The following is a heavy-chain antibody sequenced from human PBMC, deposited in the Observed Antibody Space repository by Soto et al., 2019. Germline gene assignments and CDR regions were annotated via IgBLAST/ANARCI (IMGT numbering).Heavy chain of an antibody. V-gene: IGHV1-69*12. J-gene: IGHJ4*02. CDR2: IIPIFGTA. CDR3: ARERYYDSSGYPSFFDY. CDR1: GGTFSSYA. Sequence: QVQLVQSGAEVKKPGSSVKVSCKASGGTFSSYAISWVRQAPGQGLEWMGGIIPIFGTANYAQKFQGRVTITADESTSTAYMELSRLRSEDTAVYYCARERYYDSSGYPSFFDYWGQGTLVTVSS. D-gene: IGHD3-22*01.